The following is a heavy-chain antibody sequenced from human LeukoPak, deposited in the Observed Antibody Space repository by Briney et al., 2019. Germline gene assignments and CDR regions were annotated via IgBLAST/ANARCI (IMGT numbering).Heavy chain of an antibody. CDR2: MNPNSGNT. D-gene: IGHD3-10*01. Sequence: GASVKVSCKASGYTFTSYDINWVRQATGQGLEWMGWMNPNSGNTGYAQKFQGRVTITRNTSISTAYMELSSLRSEDTAVYYCARDYRGSESPSIYWGQGTLVTVSS. CDR1: GYTFTSYD. CDR3: ARDYRGSESPSIY. J-gene: IGHJ4*02. V-gene: IGHV1-8*03.